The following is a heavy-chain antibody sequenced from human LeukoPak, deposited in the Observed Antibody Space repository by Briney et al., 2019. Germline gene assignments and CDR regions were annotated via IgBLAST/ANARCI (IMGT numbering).Heavy chain of an antibody. V-gene: IGHV3-30-3*01. Sequence: PGGSLRLSCAASGFTFSSYAMHWVRQAPGKGLEWVAVISYDGSNKYYADSVKGRFTISRDNSKNTLYLQMNSLRAEDTAVYYCARDNLGVVIIGTFDYWGQGTLVTVPS. CDR2: ISYDGSNK. D-gene: IGHD3-3*01. J-gene: IGHJ4*02. CDR1: GFTFSSYA. CDR3: ARDNLGVVIIGTFDY.